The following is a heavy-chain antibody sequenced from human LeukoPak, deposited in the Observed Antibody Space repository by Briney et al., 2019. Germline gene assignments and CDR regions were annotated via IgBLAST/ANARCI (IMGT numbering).Heavy chain of an antibody. D-gene: IGHD4-17*01. V-gene: IGHV3-23*01. CDR1: GFTFSSYS. J-gene: IGHJ4*02. CDR3: ARMWGDYVPPDY. CDR2: ISGSGGST. Sequence: GGSLRLSCAASGFTFSSYSMNWVRQAPGKGLEWVSAISGSGGSTYYADSVKGRFTISRDNSKNTLYLQMNSLRAEDTAVYYCARMWGDYVPPDYWGQGTLVTVSS.